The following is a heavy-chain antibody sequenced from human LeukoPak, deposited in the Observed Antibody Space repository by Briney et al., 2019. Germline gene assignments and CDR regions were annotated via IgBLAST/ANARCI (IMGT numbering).Heavy chain of an antibody. D-gene: IGHD2-2*01. Sequence: GGTLRLSCAASGFTFSSYGMSWVRQAPGKGLEWVSSISSSSSYIYYADSVKGRFTISRDNAKNSLYLQMNSLRAEDTAVYYCASLQGQYQLRQFDYWGQGTLVTVSS. CDR3: ASLQGQYQLRQFDY. J-gene: IGHJ4*02. CDR1: GFTFSSYG. CDR2: ISSSSSYI. V-gene: IGHV3-21*01.